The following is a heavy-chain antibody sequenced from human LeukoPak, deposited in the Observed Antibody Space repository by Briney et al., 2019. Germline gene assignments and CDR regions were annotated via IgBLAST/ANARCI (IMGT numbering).Heavy chain of an antibody. V-gene: IGHV3-11*04. CDR3: ARDLNYYAFDY. Sequence: GGSLRLSCAASGFTFSDYYMSWFRQAPGKGLEWVSYISTSGSAKYYADSVKGRFTISRDKAKNSLYLQMNGLRAEDTAVYYCARDLNYYAFDYWGQGTLVTVSS. J-gene: IGHJ4*02. D-gene: IGHD3-10*01. CDR2: ISTSGSAK. CDR1: GFTFSDYY.